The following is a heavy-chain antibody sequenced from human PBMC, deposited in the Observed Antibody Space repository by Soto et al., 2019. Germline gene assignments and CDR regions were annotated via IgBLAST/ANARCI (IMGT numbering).Heavy chain of an antibody. CDR3: ALHQWLVRGWDY. J-gene: IGHJ4*02. V-gene: IGHV3-11*06. CDR1: GFTFSDYY. Sequence: QVQLVESGGGLVKPGGSLRLSCAASGFTFSDYYMSWIRQAPGKGLEWVSYISSSSSYTNYADSVKGRFTISRDNAKNSLYLQMNSLRAEDKAVYYCALHQWLVRGWDYWGQGTLVTVSS. CDR2: ISSSSSYT. D-gene: IGHD6-19*01.